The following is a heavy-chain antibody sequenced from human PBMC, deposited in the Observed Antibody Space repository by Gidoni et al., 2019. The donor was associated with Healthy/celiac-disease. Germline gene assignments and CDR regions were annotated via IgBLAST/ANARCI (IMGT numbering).Heavy chain of an antibody. CDR2: ISYDGSNK. V-gene: IGHV3-30-3*01. D-gene: IGHD3-22*01. CDR3: ARDQDYYDSSGYLNY. CDR1: GFTFSRYA. J-gene: IGHJ4*02. Sequence: QVQLVESGGGVVQPGRSLRLSCAAPGFTFSRYAMHWVRQAPGKGLGWVAVISYDGSNKYYADSVKGRFTISRDNSKNTLYLQMNSLRAEDTAVYYCARDQDYYDSSGYLNYWGQGTLVTVSS.